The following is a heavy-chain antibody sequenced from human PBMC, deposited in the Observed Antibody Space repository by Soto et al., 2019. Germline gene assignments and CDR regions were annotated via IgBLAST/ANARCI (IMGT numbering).Heavy chain of an antibody. CDR2: IYPGDSDV. Sequence: PGESLKISCQASGYNFRHYYIAWVRQKPGRGLEWGVLIYPGDSDVRYSPSVQGQVSISGDRSTDTAFLQWNSLKASDSGTYYWAKRRKLTTAVGEMSFDAWGEGTLVTVSS. J-gene: IGHJ4*02. V-gene: IGHV5-51*01. CDR3: AKRRKLTTAVGEMSFDA. D-gene: IGHD2-21*01. CDR1: GYNFRHYY.